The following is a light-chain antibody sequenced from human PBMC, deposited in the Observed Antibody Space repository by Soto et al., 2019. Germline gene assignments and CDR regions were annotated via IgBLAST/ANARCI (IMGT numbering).Light chain of an antibody. CDR3: QQSFVTPRT. V-gene: IGKV1-39*01. J-gene: IGKJ1*01. CDR2: DAT. Sequence: DIQMTQSPSSLSASVGDRVTITCRASQTLKSYLNWYQHKPGKAPNLLIHDATTLHTGVPSRFSGSGSGTDFTLTISSLQPEAFATYYCQQSFVTPRTFGQGTKVDIK. CDR1: QTLKSY.